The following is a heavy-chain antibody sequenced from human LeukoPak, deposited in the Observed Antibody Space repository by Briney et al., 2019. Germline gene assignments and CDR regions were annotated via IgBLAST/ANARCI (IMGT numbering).Heavy chain of an antibody. CDR2: IYYSGST. CDR1: GASVSSGSYY. V-gene: IGHV4-61*01. D-gene: IGHD3-10*01. CDR3: ARSDYHNSGSHTVFDAFDI. J-gene: IGHJ3*02. Sequence: SETLSLTCTVSGASVSSGSYYWSWIRQPPGKGLEWIGYIYYSGSTNYNPSLKSRVTISVDKSKNQFSLKLSFVTAADTAMYYCARSDYHNSGSHTVFDAFDIWGQGTRVTVSS.